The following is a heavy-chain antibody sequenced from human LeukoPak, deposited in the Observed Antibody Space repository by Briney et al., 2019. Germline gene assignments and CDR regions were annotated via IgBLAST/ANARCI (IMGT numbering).Heavy chain of an antibody. CDR3: ARDPSSVTLYFFDY. CDR2: IDANNGDT. V-gene: IGHV1-2*02. Sequence: ASVKISCKASGYTFRGNYIHWLRQAPGQGLEWMGWIDANNGDTKSAQKFQGRVTMSRDTSISTAYMDLSSLSPDDAAVYYCARDPSSVTLYFFDYWGQGTLVTVSP. CDR1: GYTFRGNY. D-gene: IGHD4-11*01. J-gene: IGHJ4*02.